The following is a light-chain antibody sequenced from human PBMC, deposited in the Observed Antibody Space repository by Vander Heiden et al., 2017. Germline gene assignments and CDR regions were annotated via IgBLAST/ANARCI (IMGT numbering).Light chain of an antibody. Sequence: DLEMTQSPSSLSAFVGDRVTITCQASQDITNFLNWYQQRSGKAPKLLIYGASNLETGVPTRFSGSGSGTDFTLTISSLQPEDIETYYCQKYDNLPLTFGGGTKVEIK. CDR1: QDITNF. CDR2: GAS. V-gene: IGKV1-33*01. J-gene: IGKJ4*01. CDR3: QKYDNLPLT.